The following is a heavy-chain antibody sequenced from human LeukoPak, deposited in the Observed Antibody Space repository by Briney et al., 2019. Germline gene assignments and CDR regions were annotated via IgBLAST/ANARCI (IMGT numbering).Heavy chain of an antibody. CDR3: ARDTLYGGNPVDY. D-gene: IGHD4-23*01. V-gene: IGHV3-30*03. CDR1: GFNVSSNY. J-gene: IGHJ4*02. CDR2: ISYDGSNK. Sequence: GGSLRLSCAASGFNVSSNYMSWVRQAPGKGLEWVAVISYDGSNKYYADSVKGRFTISRDNSKNSLYLQMNSLRAEDTAVYYCARDTLYGGNPVDYWGQGTLVTVSS.